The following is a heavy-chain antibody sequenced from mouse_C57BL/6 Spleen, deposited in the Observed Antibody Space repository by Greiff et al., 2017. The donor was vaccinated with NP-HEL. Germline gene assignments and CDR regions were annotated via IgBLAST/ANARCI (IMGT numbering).Heavy chain of an antibody. Sequence: VQLKESGGGLVKPGGSLKLSCAASGFTFSSYAMSWVRQTPEKRLEWVATISDGGSYTYYPDNVKGRFTISRDNAKNNLYLQMSHLKSEDTAMYYCARSNSYFDYWGQGATLTVSS. CDR1: GFTFSSYA. CDR3: ARSNSYFDY. J-gene: IGHJ2*01. CDR2: ISDGGSYT. D-gene: IGHD4-1*01. V-gene: IGHV5-4*01.